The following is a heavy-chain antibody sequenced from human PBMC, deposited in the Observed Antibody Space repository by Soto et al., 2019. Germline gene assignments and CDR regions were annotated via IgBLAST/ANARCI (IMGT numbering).Heavy chain of an antibody. CDR3: AKTRYSSGCLDY. D-gene: IGHD6-19*01. J-gene: IGHJ4*02. Sequence: ASVKVSCKAPGYTFTSNYMHSLRQAPGQGLEWMGIINPSGGSTSYAQKFQGRVTMTRDTSTSTVYMELSSLRSEDTAVYYCAKTRYSSGCLDYWGQGTLVTVSS. CDR2: INPSGGST. CDR1: GYTFTSNY. V-gene: IGHV1-46*01.